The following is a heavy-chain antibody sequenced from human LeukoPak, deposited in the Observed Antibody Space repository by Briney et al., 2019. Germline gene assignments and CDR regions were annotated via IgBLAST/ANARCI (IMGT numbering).Heavy chain of an antibody. CDR2: IKNDGSET. V-gene: IGHV3-7*03. J-gene: IGHJ4*02. CDR3: VKNDGWFHLAQ. CDR1: GFTFSDHY. Sequence: GGSLRLSCAASGFTFSDHYMDWVRQAPGKGLQWVGHIKNDGSETYYLDSLKGRFSISRDNTNNALYLQMNSLRVEDTAVYYCVKNDGWFHLAQWGQGTLVTVSS. D-gene: IGHD6-19*01.